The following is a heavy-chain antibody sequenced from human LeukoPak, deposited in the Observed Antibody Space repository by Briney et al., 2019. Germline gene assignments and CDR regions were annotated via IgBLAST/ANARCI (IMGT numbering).Heavy chain of an antibody. CDR3: AKANSYYDSSYYGLDV. CDR1: GFTFGDYA. V-gene: IGHV3-23*01. Sequence: GRSLRLSCTASGFTFGDYAMSWFRQAPGKGLEWVSAISGSGGSTYYADSVKGRFTISRDNSKNTLYLQMNSLRAEDTAVYYCAKANSYYDSSYYGLDVWGQGTTVTVSS. CDR2: ISGSGGST. J-gene: IGHJ6*02. D-gene: IGHD3-22*01.